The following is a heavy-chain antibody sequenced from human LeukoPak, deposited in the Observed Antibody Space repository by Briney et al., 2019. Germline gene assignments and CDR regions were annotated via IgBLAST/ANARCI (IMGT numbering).Heavy chain of an antibody. Sequence: ASVKVSCKASGYTFTSYGISWVRQAPGQGLEWMGWISAYNGKTNYAQKFQGRVTMTTDTSTSTAYMELRSLRSDDTAVYYCARDGSATYDFWSGSYPEWADYYYFYMDVWGKGTTVTVSS. CDR2: ISAYNGKT. CDR1: GYTFTSYG. V-gene: IGHV1-18*01. CDR3: ARDGSATYDFWSGSYPEWADYYYFYMDV. D-gene: IGHD3-3*01. J-gene: IGHJ6*03.